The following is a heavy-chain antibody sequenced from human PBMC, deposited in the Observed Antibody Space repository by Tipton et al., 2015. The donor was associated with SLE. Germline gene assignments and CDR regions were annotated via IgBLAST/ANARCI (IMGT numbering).Heavy chain of an antibody. CDR1: GDSISSSY. J-gene: IGHJ3*02. D-gene: IGHD6-19*01. Sequence: LRLSCTVSGDSISSSYCSWIRQPPGKGLEWIGYIYTTGGTKYNPSLKSRVTISEDTPKKQFSLKLTSVTAADTAVYYCARPYNSGWYGAFNIWGQGTMVTVSS. CDR3: ARPYNSGWYGAFNI. V-gene: IGHV4-4*09. CDR2: IYTTGGT.